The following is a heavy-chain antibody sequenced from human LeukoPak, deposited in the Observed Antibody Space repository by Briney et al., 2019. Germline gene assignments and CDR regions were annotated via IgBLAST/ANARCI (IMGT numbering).Heavy chain of an antibody. D-gene: IGHD3-3*01. CDR3: ARTIFGVVISGFDI. CDR1: GVSVGSGGYS. J-gene: IGHJ3*02. CDR2: IYHSGSS. V-gene: IGHV4-30-2*01. Sequence: SETLSLTCAVSGVSVGSGGYSWNWVRQPPGKGLEWIGYIYHSGSSFYNPSLKSRVTISVDTSKNQFSLKLSSVTAADTAVYYCARTIFGVVISGFDIWGQGTMVTVSS.